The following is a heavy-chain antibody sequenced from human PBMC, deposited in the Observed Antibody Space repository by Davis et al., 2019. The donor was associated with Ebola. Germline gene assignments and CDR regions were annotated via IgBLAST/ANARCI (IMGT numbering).Heavy chain of an antibody. CDR3: AKDSGQWLVLDY. D-gene: IGHD6-19*01. Sequence: GESLKISCAASGFTFSSYGMHWVRQAPGKGLEWVAVISYDGSNKYYADSVKGRFTISRDNSKNTLYLQMNSLRAEDTAVYYCAKDSGQWLVLDYWGQGTLVTVSS. J-gene: IGHJ4*02. CDR2: ISYDGSNK. CDR1: GFTFSSYG. V-gene: IGHV3-30*18.